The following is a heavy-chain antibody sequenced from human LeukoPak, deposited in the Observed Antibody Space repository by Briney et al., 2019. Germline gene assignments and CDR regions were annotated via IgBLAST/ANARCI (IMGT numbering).Heavy chain of an antibody. CDR3: ARGGGYCSGGSCYSTVRYYYYYYMDV. Sequence: GGSLRLSCAASGFTFSSYSMNWVRQAPGKGLEWVSSISSSSSYIYYADSVKGRFTISRDNAKNSLYLQMNSLRAEDTAVYYCARGGGYCSGGSCYSTVRYYYYYYMDVWGKGTTVTVSS. CDR2: ISSSSSYI. J-gene: IGHJ6*03. CDR1: GFTFSSYS. D-gene: IGHD2-15*01. V-gene: IGHV3-21*01.